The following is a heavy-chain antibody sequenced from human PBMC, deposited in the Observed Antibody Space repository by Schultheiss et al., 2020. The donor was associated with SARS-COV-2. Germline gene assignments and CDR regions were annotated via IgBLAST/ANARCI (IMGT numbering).Heavy chain of an antibody. D-gene: IGHD3-22*01. Sequence: GESLKISCAASGFTFSSYSMNWVRQAPGKGLEWVSSISSSSSYIYYADSVKGRFTISRDNAKNSLYLQMNSLRAEDTAVYYCARDYFDTSGNYITGLFDYWGQGTLVTVSS. CDR3: ARDYFDTSGNYITGLFDY. CDR2: ISSSSSYI. V-gene: IGHV3-21*01. CDR1: GFTFSSYS. J-gene: IGHJ4*02.